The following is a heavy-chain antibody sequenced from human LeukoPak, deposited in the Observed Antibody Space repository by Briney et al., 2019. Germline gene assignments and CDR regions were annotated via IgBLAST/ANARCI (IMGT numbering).Heavy chain of an antibody. Sequence: PGGSLRLSCAASGFTFSSYWMSWVRQAPGKGLEWVANIKQDGREKYYVDSVKGRFTISRDNAKNSLYLQMNSLRAEDTAVYYCAREGVVDDFWSGYQNYYGMDVWGQGTTVTVSS. V-gene: IGHV3-7*01. D-gene: IGHD3-3*01. J-gene: IGHJ6*02. CDR1: GFTFSSYW. CDR2: IKQDGREK. CDR3: AREGVVDDFWSGYQNYYGMDV.